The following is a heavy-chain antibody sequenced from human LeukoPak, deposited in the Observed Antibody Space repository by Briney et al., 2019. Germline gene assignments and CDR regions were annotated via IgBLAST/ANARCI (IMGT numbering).Heavy chain of an antibody. CDR2: IYPGDSDT. CDR3: ARIHGYCSSTSCYALYYFDY. V-gene: IGHV5-51*01. J-gene: IGHJ4*02. Sequence: GESLKISCKGSGYSFTSYWIGWVRQMPGKGLEWMGIIYPGDSDTRYSPSFQGQVTISADKSISTAHLQWSSLKASDTAMYYCARIHGYCSSTSCYALYYFDYWGQGTLVTVSS. CDR1: GYSFTSYW. D-gene: IGHD2-2*03.